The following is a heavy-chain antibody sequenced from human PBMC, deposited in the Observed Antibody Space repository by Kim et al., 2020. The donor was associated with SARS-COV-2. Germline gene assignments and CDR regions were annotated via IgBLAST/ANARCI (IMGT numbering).Heavy chain of an antibody. D-gene: IGHD6-19*01. V-gene: IGHV3-7*01. CDR3: AAEYISGWSSEFDD. J-gene: IGHJ4*02. Sequence: GGSLRLSCAASGFSFSSHGMSWVRQTPGKGLEWLANISQNGGDIHCVDSVKGRFIISRDNSKSSVYLQMNSLRAEDTAVYYCAAEYISGWSSEFDDWGQGTPV. CDR2: ISQNGGDI. CDR1: GFSFSSHG.